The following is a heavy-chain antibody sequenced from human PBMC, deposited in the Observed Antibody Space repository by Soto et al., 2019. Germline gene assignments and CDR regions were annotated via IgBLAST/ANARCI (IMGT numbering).Heavy chain of an antibody. D-gene: IGHD2-15*01. J-gene: IGHJ3*02. CDR3: ARGVVAASAFDI. CDR2: IIPILGIA. CDR1: GGTFSSYT. V-gene: IGHV1-69*02. Sequence: QVQLVQSGAEVKKPGSSVKVSCKASGGTFSSYTISWVRQAPGQGLEWMGRIIPILGIANYAQKFQGRVTITADKSTSTAYMELSSLRSEDTGVYYCARGVVAASAFDIWGQGTMVTVSS.